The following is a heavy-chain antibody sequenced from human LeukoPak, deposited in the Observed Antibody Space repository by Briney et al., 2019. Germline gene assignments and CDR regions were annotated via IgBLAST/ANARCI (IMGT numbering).Heavy chain of an antibody. D-gene: IGHD3-16*02. CDR2: ISAYNGNT. V-gene: IGHV1-18*01. CDR1: GGTFSSYG. Sequence: ASVKVSCKASGGTFSSYGISWVRQAPGQGLEWMGWISAYNGNTNYAQKLQGRVTMTTDTSTSTAYMELRSLRSDDTAVYYCARGYDYVWGSYRPAYYFDYWGQGTLVTVSS. CDR3: ARGYDYVWGSYRPAYYFDY. J-gene: IGHJ4*02.